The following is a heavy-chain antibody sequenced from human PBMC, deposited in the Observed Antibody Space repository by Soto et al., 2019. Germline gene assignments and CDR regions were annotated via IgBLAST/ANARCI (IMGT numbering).Heavy chain of an antibody. V-gene: IGHV1-2*02. Sequence: QVQLVQSGAEVKKLGASVKVSCKASGYTFTGYYIHWVRQAPGQGLEWMGSISPHSGGPNYAQRFQGRVTMTRDTSMTTVYMEMSGLTSDDTAVYYCAREEQTGANYYLDYWGQGTLVTVSS. D-gene: IGHD7-27*01. CDR2: ISPHSGGP. J-gene: IGHJ4*02. CDR1: GYTFTGYY. CDR3: AREEQTGANYYLDY.